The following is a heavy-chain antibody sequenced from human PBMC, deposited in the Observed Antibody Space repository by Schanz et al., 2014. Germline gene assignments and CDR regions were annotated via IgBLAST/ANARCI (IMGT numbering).Heavy chain of an antibody. Sequence: QVQLVQSGAEVKKPGASVKVSCKVSGYTLTELSMHWVRQAPGKGLEWMGGFDPEDGETIYAQKFQGRVTMTRDTSISTAYMELSRLKSDDTAVYYCARALFGSGHGDVWGQGTTVTVSS. D-gene: IGHD3-10*01. CDR1: GYTLTELS. CDR3: ARALFGSGHGDV. J-gene: IGHJ6*02. V-gene: IGHV1-24*01. CDR2: FDPEDGET.